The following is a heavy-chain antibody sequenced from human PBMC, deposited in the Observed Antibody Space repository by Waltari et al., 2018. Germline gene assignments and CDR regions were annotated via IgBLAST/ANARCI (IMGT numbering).Heavy chain of an antibody. V-gene: IGHV3-53*02. J-gene: IGHJ4*02. D-gene: IGHD3-10*01. CDR2: IYSGGST. CDR1: GFTVSSNY. Sequence: EVQLVETGGGLIQPGGSLRLSCAASGFTVSSNYMSWVRQAPGKGLEWVSVIYSGGSTYKANSVKSRFTISRDNSKNTLYLQMNSLRAEDTAVYYCATTGRSGVLLWFGEFDYWGQGTLVTVSS. CDR3: ATTGRSGVLLWFGEFDY.